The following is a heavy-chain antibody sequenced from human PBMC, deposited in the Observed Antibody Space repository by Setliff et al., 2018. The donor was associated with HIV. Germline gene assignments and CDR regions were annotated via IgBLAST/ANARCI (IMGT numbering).Heavy chain of an antibody. J-gene: IGHJ4*02. CDR2: FYYSGNT. CDR1: GGSISTTSYY. CDR3: ARQRAYGSKRFRSDYFDF. D-gene: IGHD6-13*01. V-gene: IGHV4-39*01. Sequence: PSETLSLTCTVSGGSISTTSYYWGWVRQPPGKGLEWIGSFYYSGNTYYNPSLKSRVTVSVDTSKSQFSLKLTSMTAADTAVYYCARQRAYGSKRFRSDYFDFWGQGTLVTVSS.